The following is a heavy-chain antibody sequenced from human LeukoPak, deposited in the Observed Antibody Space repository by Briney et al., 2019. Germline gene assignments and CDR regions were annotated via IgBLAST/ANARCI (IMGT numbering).Heavy chain of an antibody. CDR2: IRYDGSNK. J-gene: IGHJ1*01. CDR1: GFTFSSYG. CDR3: AKSPVMGPRYFQH. Sequence: GGSLRLSRAASGFTFSSYGMHWVRQAPGKGLEWVAFIRYDGSNKYYADSVKGRFTISRDNSKNTLYLQMNSLRAEDTAVYYCAKSPVMGPRYFQHWGQGTLVTVSS. V-gene: IGHV3-30*02. D-gene: IGHD3-16*01.